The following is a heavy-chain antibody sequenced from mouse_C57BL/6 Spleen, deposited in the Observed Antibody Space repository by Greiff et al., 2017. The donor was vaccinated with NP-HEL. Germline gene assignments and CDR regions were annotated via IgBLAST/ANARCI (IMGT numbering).Heavy chain of an antibody. J-gene: IGHJ4*01. CDR2: IHPSDGDT. CDR3: ADVAEYAMDD. CDR1: GYTFTSYW. Sequence: VQLQQPGAELVKPGASVKVSCKASGYTFTSYWMHWVKQRPGQGLEWIGRIHPSDGDTNYNEKFKGKATLTVDKSSSTAYMQLSSLTSEDSAVYDSADVAEYAMDDWGQGTSVTVAS. V-gene: IGHV1-74*01.